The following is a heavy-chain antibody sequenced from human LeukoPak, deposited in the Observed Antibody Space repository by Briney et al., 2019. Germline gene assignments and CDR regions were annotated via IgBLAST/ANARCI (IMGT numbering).Heavy chain of an antibody. D-gene: IGHD3-10*01. CDR1: GFTFSIYG. V-gene: IGHV3-30*18. Sequence: GSLRLSCVASGFTFSIYGMHWVRQAPGKGLEWVAVISSDGSNKYYADSVKGRFTISRDDSKNTLYLQMNSLRAEDTAVYYCAKRSRRLTIVRGVPREDVWGQGTTVTVSS. CDR2: ISSDGSNK. J-gene: IGHJ6*02. CDR3: AKRSRRLTIVRGVPREDV.